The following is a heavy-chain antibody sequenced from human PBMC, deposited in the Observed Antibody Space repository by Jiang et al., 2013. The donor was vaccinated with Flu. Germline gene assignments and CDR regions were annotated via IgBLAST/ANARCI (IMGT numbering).Heavy chain of an antibody. J-gene: IGHJ4*02. CDR3: ARLDDYYGSGSYFPY. CDR1: GYTFTTYY. V-gene: IGHV1-46*01. Sequence: EVKKPGASVKVSCKASGYTFTTYYIHWVRQAPGQGLEWMGVINPNSGTTNYAQKFQGRVTMTRDTSTSTVYMELSSLRRDDTAAYYCARLDDYYGSGSYFPYWGQGTLVSVSS. D-gene: IGHD3-10*01. CDR2: INPNSGTT.